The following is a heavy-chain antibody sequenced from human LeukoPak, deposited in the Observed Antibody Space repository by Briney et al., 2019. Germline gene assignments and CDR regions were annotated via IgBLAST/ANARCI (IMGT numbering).Heavy chain of an antibody. Sequence: SETLSLTCTVSGGSISSYYWSWIRQPPGKGLEWIGYIYYSGSTNYNPSLKSRVTISVDTSKNQFSLKLSSVTAPDTAVYYCARGTYSSIPFDYWGQGTLVTVSS. CDR2: IYYSGST. J-gene: IGHJ4*02. V-gene: IGHV4-59*08. D-gene: IGHD6-13*01. CDR1: GGSISSYY. CDR3: ARGTYSSIPFDY.